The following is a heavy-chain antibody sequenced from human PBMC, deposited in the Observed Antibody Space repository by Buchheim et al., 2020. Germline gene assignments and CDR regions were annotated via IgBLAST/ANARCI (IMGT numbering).Heavy chain of an antibody. CDR1: GFTFSSYA. CDR2: ISGSGGST. D-gene: IGHD2-21*01. V-gene: IGHV3-23*01. CDR3: AKSAYCGGDCYSIYYYYGMDV. J-gene: IGHJ6*02. Sequence: EVQLLESGGGLVQPGGSLRLSCAASGFTFSSYAMSWVRQAPGKGLEWVSAISGSGGSTYYADSGKGRFTISRDNSKNTLYLQMNSLRAEDTAVYYCAKSAYCGGDCYSIYYYYGMDVWGQGTT.